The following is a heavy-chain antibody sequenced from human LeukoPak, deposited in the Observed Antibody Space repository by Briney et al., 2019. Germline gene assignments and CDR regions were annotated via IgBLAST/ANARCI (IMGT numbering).Heavy chain of an antibody. V-gene: IGHV3-33*01. CDR2: IWYDGSNK. CDR3: ARDVRFLEWTTTGDFDY. D-gene: IGHD3-3*01. Sequence: GGSLRLSCAASGFTFSSYGMHWGRQAPGKGLEWVEVIWYDGSNKYYADSVKGRFTISRDNSKNTLYLQMNSLRAEDTAVYYCARDVRFLEWTTTGDFDYWGQGTLVTVSS. J-gene: IGHJ4*02. CDR1: GFTFSSYG.